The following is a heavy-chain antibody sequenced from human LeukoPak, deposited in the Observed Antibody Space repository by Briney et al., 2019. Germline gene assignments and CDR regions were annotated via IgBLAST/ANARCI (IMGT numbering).Heavy chain of an antibody. J-gene: IGHJ3*02. CDR3: TRGPFWGSYHPGAFDI. V-gene: IGHV3-73*01. Sequence: PGGSLRLSCAASGFTFSGSAMHWVRQASGKGLEWVGRIRSKANSYATAYAASVKGRFTISRDDSKNTAYLQMNSLKTEDTAVYYYTRGPFWGSYHPGAFDIWGQGTMVTVSS. CDR1: GFTFSGSA. CDR2: IRSKANSYAT. D-gene: IGHD3-16*02.